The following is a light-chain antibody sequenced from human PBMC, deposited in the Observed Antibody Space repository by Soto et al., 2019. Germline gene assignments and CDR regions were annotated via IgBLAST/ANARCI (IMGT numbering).Light chain of an antibody. CDR2: WAS. CDR1: QSVLYSSNSKNY. CDR3: HQYYLTPYT. Sequence: DIVLTQSPDSLAVSLGERATINCKSRQSVLYSSNSKNYLAWYQQKPGQPPKLLIYWASTRESGVPDRFSGSGSDTDFTLTISSLQAEDVAVYFCHQYYLTPYTFGQGTKLEIK. V-gene: IGKV4-1*01. J-gene: IGKJ2*01.